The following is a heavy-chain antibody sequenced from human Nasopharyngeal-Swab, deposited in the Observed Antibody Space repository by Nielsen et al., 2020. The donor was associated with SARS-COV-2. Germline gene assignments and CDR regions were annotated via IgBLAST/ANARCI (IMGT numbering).Heavy chain of an antibody. V-gene: IGHV3-30*18. CDR2: ISFDGTKK. CDR3: ANAWF. Sequence: GGSLRLSCAASGFTFSTYGIHWVRQAPGRGLEWVAFISFDGTKKLYADSVKGRFTISRDNSKNTLYLQMNSLGAEDTAVYYCANAWFWGQGTLVTVSS. J-gene: IGHJ4*02. CDR1: GFTFSTYG. D-gene: IGHD3-22*01.